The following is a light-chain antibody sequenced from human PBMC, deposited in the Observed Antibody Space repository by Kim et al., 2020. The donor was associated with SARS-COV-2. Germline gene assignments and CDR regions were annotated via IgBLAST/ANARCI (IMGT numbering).Light chain of an antibody. CDR2: EDN. V-gene: IGLV6-57*02. Sequence: NFMLTQPHSVSDSPGKTVTITCTGSSGSIAASYVQWYQQRPGSVPTIVIYEDNQRPSGIPDRFSGSIDSSSNSAFLTSSGLKTEDEADYYCQSYDSRSVVFGGGTQLTVL. CDR1: SGSIAASY. J-gene: IGLJ2*01. CDR3: QSYDSRSVV.